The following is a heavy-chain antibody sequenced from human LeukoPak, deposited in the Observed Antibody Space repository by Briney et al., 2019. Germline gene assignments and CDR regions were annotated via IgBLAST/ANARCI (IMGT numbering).Heavy chain of an antibody. J-gene: IGHJ6*03. CDR3: AHRGGSRSYYYYYMDV. Sequence: GSLRLSCAASGFTFSSYWMSWVRQAPGKGLEWIGEINHSGSTNYNPSLKSRVTISVDTSKNQFSLKLSSVTAADTAVYYCAHRGGSRSYYYYYMDVWGKGTTVTVSS. CDR1: GFTFSSYW. D-gene: IGHD2-15*01. V-gene: IGHV4-34*08. CDR2: INHSGST.